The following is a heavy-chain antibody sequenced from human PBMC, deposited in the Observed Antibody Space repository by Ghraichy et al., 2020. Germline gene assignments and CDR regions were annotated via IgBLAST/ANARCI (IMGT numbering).Heavy chain of an antibody. CDR1: GGSFSGYC. CDR2: INHSGST. D-gene: IGHD6-19*01. V-gene: IGHV4-34*01. J-gene: IGHJ4*02. CDR3: ARDGGSGWYFSPSY. Sequence: SQTLSLTCAVYGGSFSGYCWSWIRQPPGKGLEWIGEINHSGSTNYNPSLKSRVTISVDTSKNQFSLKLSSVTAADTAVYYCARDGGSGWYFSPSYWGQGTLVTVSS.